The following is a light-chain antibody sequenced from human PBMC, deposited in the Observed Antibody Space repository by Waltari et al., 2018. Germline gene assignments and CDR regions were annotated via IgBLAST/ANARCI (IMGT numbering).Light chain of an antibody. CDR2: EGS. J-gene: IGLJ2*01. V-gene: IGLV2-23*03. CDR1: SSYVGSNNL. CDR3: CSYAGSGTFVV. Sequence: QSALTQPASVSASPGQSITISCTGTSSYVGSNNLFPLYQQPPGQAPKCVIYEGSERPSGISKRFSGSKSGITASLTISGLQPEDEADYYCCSYAGSGTFVVFGGGTKLTVL.